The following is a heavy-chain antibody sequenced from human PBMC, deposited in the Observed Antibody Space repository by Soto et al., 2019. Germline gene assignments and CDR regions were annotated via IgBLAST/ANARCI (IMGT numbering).Heavy chain of an antibody. J-gene: IGHJ6*02. V-gene: IGHV2-70*04. CDR1: GFSLSGTGMR. CDR3: ARAFYRMDV. CDR2: IDWEDTK. Sequence: SGPTLVNPTQTLTLTCTVSGFSLSGTGMRVTWIRQPPGKALEWLARIDWEDTKLYSTSLKTRLSISKDTSKNQVVLTMTNMDPADTATYYCARAFYRMDVWGPGTTVTVSS.